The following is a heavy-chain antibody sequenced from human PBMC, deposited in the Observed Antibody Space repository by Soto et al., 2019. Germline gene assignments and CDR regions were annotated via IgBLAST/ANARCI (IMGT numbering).Heavy chain of an antibody. CDR2: IIPIFRTP. CDR1: GGTFSESA. Sequence: QVQLVQSGTEVKKPGSSVKVSCKASGGTFSESAISWVRQAPGQGLEWMGGIIPIFRTPDYAQKFQGRVTITADQPTKPAYRGLSGLGSEATAMYYCARDKYCLQLGVNYCDSMDVWGQGTTVIVSS. V-gene: IGHV1-69*12. J-gene: IGHJ6*02. D-gene: IGHD1-1*01. CDR3: ARDKYCLQLGVNYCDSMDV.